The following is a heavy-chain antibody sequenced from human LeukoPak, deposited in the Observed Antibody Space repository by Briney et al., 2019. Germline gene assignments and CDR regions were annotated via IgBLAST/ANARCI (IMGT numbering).Heavy chain of an antibody. J-gene: IGHJ3*02. D-gene: IGHD2-2*01. V-gene: IGHV3-7*01. CDR3: ARDWCSSTSCFGTNAFDI. CDR1: GFTFSSYW. CDR2: IKQDGSEK. Sequence: GGSLRLSCAASGFTFSSYWMSLVRQAPGKGLEWVANIKQDGSEKYYVDSVKGRFTISRDNAKNSLYLQMNSLRAEDTAVYYCARDWCSSTSCFGTNAFDIWGQGTMVTVSS.